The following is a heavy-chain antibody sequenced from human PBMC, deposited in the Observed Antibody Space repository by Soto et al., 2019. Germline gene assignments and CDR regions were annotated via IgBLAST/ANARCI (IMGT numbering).Heavy chain of an antibody. CDR2: ISAYNGNT. V-gene: IGHV1-18*01. CDR3: ARVWGIAVAGTYADY. D-gene: IGHD6-19*01. CDR1: GYTFTSYG. Sequence: QVQLVQSGAEVKKPGASVKVSCKASGYTFTSYGISWVRQAPGQGLEWMGWISAYNGNTNYAQKLQGRVTMNTDTSTRTAYMELRSLRSDDTAVYYCARVWGIAVAGTYADYWGQGTLVTVSS. J-gene: IGHJ4*02.